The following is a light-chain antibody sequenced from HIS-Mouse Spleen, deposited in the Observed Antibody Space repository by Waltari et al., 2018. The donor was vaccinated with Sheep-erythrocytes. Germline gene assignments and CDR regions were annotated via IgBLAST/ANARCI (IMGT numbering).Light chain of an antibody. CDR1: SSDVGSYNL. V-gene: IGLV2-23*01. CDR3: CSYAGSSTWV. J-gene: IGLJ3*02. Sequence: QSALTQPASVSGSPGQSITISCTRTSSDVGSYNLVAWYKQPPGKAPKLMIYEGSKRPSGVSNRFSGSKSGNTASLTISGLQAEDEADYYCCSYAGSSTWVFGGGTKLTVL. CDR2: EGS.